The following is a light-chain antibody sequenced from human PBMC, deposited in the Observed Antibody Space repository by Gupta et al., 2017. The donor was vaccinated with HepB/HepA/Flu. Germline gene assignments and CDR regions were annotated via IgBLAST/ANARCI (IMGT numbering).Light chain of an antibody. CDR1: QSVSSN. Sequence: EIVMTQSPATLSVSPGERATLSCRASQSVSSNLAWYQQKPGQAPRFLIYGASTRATGIPARFSGSGSGTEFTLTISSLQSEDFAVYYCQQDNNWAYTFAQGTNLEIK. CDR2: GAS. CDR3: QQDNNWAYT. J-gene: IGKJ2*01. V-gene: IGKV3-15*01.